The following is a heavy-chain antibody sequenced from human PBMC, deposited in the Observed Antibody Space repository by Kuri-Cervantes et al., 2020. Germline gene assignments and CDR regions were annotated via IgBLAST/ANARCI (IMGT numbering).Heavy chain of an antibody. Sequence: GGSLRLSCAASGFTFSSYSMNWVRQAPGKGLEWVSSISSSSSYIYYADSVRGRFTISRDNAKNTLYLQMNSLRAEDTAVYYCARDFVDGDYPGYWGQGTLVTVSS. CDR1: GFTFSSYS. V-gene: IGHV3-21*01. CDR3: ARDFVDGDYPGY. J-gene: IGHJ4*02. D-gene: IGHD4-17*01. CDR2: ISSSSSYI.